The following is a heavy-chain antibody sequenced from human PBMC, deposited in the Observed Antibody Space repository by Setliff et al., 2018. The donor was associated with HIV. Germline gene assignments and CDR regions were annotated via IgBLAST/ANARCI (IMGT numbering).Heavy chain of an antibody. CDR2: INAGNGNT. J-gene: IGHJ3*02. D-gene: IGHD3-10*01. CDR3: AREGSYLGAFDI. V-gene: IGHV1-3*01. Sequence: ASVKVSCKASGYTFSRYAMHWVRQAPGQRLEWTGWINAGNGNTKYSQKFQGRVTITTDESTSTAYMEVNSLRSEDTAIYYCAREGSYLGAFDIWGQGTMVTVSS. CDR1: GYTFSRYA.